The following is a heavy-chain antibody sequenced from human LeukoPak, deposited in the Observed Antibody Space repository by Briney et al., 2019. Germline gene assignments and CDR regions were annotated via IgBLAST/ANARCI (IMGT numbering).Heavy chain of an antibody. CDR3: ARVGYCSGGICYGLDY. CDR1: GFSLSRYW. J-gene: IGHJ4*02. D-gene: IGHD2-15*01. V-gene: IGHV3-74*03. CDR2: INTDASRT. Sequence: GGSLRLSCTASGFSLSRYWMEWVRQVPGKGLVWVSHINTDASRTTYADSVEGRFTISRDNAKNTLYLQMNSLRAEDTAVYYCARVGYCSGGICYGLDYWGQGTLVTVSS.